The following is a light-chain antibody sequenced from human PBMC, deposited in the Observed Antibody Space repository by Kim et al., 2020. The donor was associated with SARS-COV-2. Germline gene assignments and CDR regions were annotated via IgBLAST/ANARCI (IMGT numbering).Light chain of an antibody. V-gene: IGKV1-5*03. Sequence: AAVGDRVSMTCRASQSIVDWLAWYQHKPGKAPKILIYKASTLDSGVPSRFIGSGSGTEFTLTISSLQPDDLATYYCQQYNSYPGTFGQGTKVDIK. J-gene: IGKJ1*01. CDR2: KAS. CDR1: QSIVDW. CDR3: QQYNSYPGT.